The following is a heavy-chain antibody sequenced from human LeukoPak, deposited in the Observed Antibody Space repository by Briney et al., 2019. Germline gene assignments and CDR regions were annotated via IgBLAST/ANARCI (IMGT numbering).Heavy chain of an antibody. D-gene: IGHD3-22*01. CDR1: GFIVSHKY. CDR2: IYAGGNS. V-gene: IGHV3-66*01. CDR3: ARGQIDLLRNYFDS. Sequence: GGSLGLSCAASGFIVSHKYMAWVRQAPGKGLEWLSIIYAGGNSVSADSVKGRFIISRDNSRNTVHLQMNSLRDDDTAVYYCARGQIDLLRNYFDSWGPGTLVAVSS. J-gene: IGHJ4*02.